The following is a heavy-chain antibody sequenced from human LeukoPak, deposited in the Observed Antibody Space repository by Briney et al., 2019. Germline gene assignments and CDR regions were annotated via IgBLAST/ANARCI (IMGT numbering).Heavy chain of an antibody. Sequence: ASVKVSCKASGYTFTSYYMHWVRQAPGQGLEWMGIINPSGGSTSYAQKFQGRVTMTRDMSTSTVYMELSSLRSEDTAVYYCARCGDTRFVPAAIRANWFDPWGQGTLVTVSS. D-gene: IGHD2-2*02. CDR1: GYTFTSYY. CDR2: INPSGGST. CDR3: ARCGDTRFVPAAIRANWFDP. V-gene: IGHV1-46*01. J-gene: IGHJ5*02.